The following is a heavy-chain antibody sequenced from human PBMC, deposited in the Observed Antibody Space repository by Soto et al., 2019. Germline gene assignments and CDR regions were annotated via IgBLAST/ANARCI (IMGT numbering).Heavy chain of an antibody. CDR3: ARRMGSDIVVVVAADVFDI. V-gene: IGHV3-11*01. J-gene: IGHJ3*02. Sequence: GGSLRLSCAASGFTFSDYYMSWIRQAPGKGLEWVSYISSSGSTIYYADSVKGRFTISRDNAKNSLYLQMNSLRAEDTAVYYCARRMGSDIVVVVAADVFDIWGQGTMVTVSS. D-gene: IGHD2-15*01. CDR1: GFTFSDYY. CDR2: ISSSGSTI.